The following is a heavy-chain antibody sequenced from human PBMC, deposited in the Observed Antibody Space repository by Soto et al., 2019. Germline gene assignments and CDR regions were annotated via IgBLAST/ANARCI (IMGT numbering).Heavy chain of an antibody. Sequence: QALSLTSAISGDSGSSNSAACNLIRQSPSRGLEWLGRTYYRSKWFNNYALSVKSRITINPDTSKNQFSLQLNSVTPEDTAVYYCARGDQGFDYWGQGTLVTVSS. CDR2: TYYRSKWFN. CDR3: ARGDQGFDY. D-gene: IGHD3-16*01. J-gene: IGHJ4*02. CDR1: GDSGSSNSAA. V-gene: IGHV6-1*01.